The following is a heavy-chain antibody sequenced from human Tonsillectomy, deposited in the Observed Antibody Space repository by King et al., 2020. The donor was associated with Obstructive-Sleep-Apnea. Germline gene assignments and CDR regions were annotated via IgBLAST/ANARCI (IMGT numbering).Heavy chain of an antibody. CDR3: ARGSPYYFDY. J-gene: IGHJ4*02. CDR2: IYYSGST. D-gene: IGHD3-10*01. CDR1: GGSISSDGYY. V-gene: IGHV4-31*03. Sequence: QLQESGPGLVKPSQTLSLTCIVSGGSISSDGYYWSLIRQHPGKGLEWIAYIYYSGSTYYNPSLKSRVTISVDTSKNQLSLKLSSMTAADTAVYYCARGSPYYFDYWGQGTLVTVSS.